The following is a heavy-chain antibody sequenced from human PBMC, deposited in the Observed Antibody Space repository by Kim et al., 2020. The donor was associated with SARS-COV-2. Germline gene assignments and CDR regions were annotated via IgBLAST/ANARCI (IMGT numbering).Heavy chain of an antibody. V-gene: IGHV3-66*01. Sequence: STYNPDSVKVRLIISRDNSKNTLYLQMNSRRAEDTAVYYCARDLVIYGMDVWGQGTTVTVSS. D-gene: IGHD2-21*01. CDR3: ARDLVIYGMDV. J-gene: IGHJ6*02. CDR2: ST.